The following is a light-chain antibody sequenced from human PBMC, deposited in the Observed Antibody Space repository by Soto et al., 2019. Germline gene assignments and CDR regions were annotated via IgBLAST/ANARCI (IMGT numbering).Light chain of an antibody. V-gene: IGKV3-15*01. CDR2: GAS. CDR1: QSVSSN. J-gene: IGKJ2*01. Sequence: EIVMTQSPATLSLSPGERATLSCRASQSVSSNLAWYQQKPGQAPRLLIYGASTRATGIPARFSGSGSGTKFTHTISILQSEDFAVYDCQQYNNWPHTCGQGPKLEIK. CDR3: QQYNNWPHT.